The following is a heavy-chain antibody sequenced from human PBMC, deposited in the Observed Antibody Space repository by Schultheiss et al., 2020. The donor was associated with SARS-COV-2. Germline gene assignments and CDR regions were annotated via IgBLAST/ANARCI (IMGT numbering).Heavy chain of an antibody. V-gene: IGHV3-30*07. J-gene: IGHJ6*02. CDR3: ARGPDSSENYYYGMDV. CDR2: ISYDGSNK. D-gene: IGHD6-19*01. CDR1: GFTFSSYA. Sequence: GESLKISCAASGFTFSSYAMHWVRQAPGKGLEWVAVISYDGSNKYYADSVKGRFTISRDNSKNTLYLQMNSLRAEDTAVYYCARGPDSSENYYYGMDVWGQGTTVTVSS.